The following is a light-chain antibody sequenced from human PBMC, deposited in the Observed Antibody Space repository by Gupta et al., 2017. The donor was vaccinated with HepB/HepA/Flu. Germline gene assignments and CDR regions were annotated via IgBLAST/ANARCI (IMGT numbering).Light chain of an antibody. CDR3: AAWDDSLTGPV. V-gene: IGLV1-36*01. CDR2: EDD. Sequence: QSVLTQPPSVSEAPRQRVTISCSGSSSNIGNNAVNWYQQLPGKAPKLLIYEDDLLPSGVSDRFSGSKSGTSASLAISGLQSEDEAEYSCAAWDDSLTGPVFGGGTKLTVL. J-gene: IGLJ3*02. CDR1: SSNIGNNA.